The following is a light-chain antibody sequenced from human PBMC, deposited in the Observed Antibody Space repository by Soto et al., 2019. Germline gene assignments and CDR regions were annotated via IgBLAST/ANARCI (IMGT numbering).Light chain of an antibody. J-gene: IGKJ4*01. CDR1: QSISTS. CDR3: QQRSYWLT. CDR2: GAS. Sequence: EIVLTQSPATLSLSPGESATLSCRASQSISTSLAWYQHKPGQAPRLLIYGASSRATGVPARFSGSGSGTDFTLTISSLEPEEFAVYYCQQRSYWLTFGGGTKVEIK. V-gene: IGKV3-11*01.